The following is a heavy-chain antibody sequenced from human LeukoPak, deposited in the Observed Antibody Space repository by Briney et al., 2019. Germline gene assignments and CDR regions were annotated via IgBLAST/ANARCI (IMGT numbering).Heavy chain of an antibody. Sequence: SETLSLTCTVSGGSISSGDYYWCWIRQPPGKGLEWIGYIYYSGSTYYNPSLKSRVTISVDTSKNQFSLKLSSVTAADTAVYYCARGRGITMIVTGDSYFDYWGQGTLVTVSS. J-gene: IGHJ4*02. D-gene: IGHD3-22*01. V-gene: IGHV4-30-4*01. CDR1: GGSISSGDYY. CDR2: IYYSGST. CDR3: ARGRGITMIVTGDSYFDY.